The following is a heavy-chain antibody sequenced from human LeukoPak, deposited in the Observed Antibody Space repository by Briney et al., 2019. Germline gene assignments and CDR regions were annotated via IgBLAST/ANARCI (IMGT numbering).Heavy chain of an antibody. CDR3: AKDSSGWPYYFDY. CDR2: ISGSGGST. CDR1: GFTFSSYA. V-gene: IGHV3-23*01. Sequence: PGGALTLSCAASGFTFSSYAMSWVRQAPGKGLEWVSAISGSGGSTYYADPVKGRFTISRDNSKNTLYLQMNSLRAEDTAVYYCAKDSSGWPYYFDYWGQGTLVTVSS. D-gene: IGHD6-19*01. J-gene: IGHJ4*02.